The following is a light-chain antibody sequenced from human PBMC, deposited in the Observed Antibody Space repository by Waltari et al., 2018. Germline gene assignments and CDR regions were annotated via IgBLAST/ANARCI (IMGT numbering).Light chain of an antibody. CDR1: QSVSNF. CDR2: DAS. J-gene: IGKJ2*01. Sequence: EIVLTQSPATLSLSPGERANLSCRASQSVSNFLAWYQQKPGQAPRLLIYDASKRATGISARFSGSGSVTDLTLTISSLEPEDSAVYYCQQRYNRLYTFGQGTKLEIK. CDR3: QQRYNRLYT. V-gene: IGKV3-11*01.